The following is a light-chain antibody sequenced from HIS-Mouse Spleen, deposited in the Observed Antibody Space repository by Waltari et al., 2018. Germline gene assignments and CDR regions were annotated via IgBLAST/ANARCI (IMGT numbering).Light chain of an antibody. CDR3: QSADSSGTYV. J-gene: IGLJ2*01. Sequence: SYELTQPPSVSVSPGQTARITCSGDALPTQYAYWYQQKPGQAPVLVIYKDSERPSGIPERFSGSSSGTTVTLTISGVQAEDEADYYCQSADSSGTYVFGRGTKLTVL. CDR1: ALPTQY. CDR2: KDS. V-gene: IGLV3-25*03.